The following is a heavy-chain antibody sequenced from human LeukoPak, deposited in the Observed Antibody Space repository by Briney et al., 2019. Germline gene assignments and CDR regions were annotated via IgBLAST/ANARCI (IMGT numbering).Heavy chain of an antibody. V-gene: IGHV3-23*01. CDR2: ISGSGGST. D-gene: IGHD5-18*01. CDR3: ARLGYSYGSTHLGD. Sequence: GGSLRLSCAASGFTFSSYAMSWVRQAPGKGLEWVSAISGSGGSTYYADSVKGRFTISRDNSKNTLYLQMNSLRAEDTAVYYCARLGYSYGSTHLGDWGQGTLVTVSS. J-gene: IGHJ4*02. CDR1: GFTFSSYA.